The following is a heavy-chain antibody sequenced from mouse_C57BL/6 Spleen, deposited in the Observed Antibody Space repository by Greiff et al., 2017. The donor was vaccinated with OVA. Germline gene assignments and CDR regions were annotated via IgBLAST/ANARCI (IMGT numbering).Heavy chain of an antibody. CDR2: IYPGDGDT. CDR3: ARSTVVPFAY. D-gene: IGHD1-1*01. CDR1: GYAFSSSW. Sequence: QVQLQQSGPELVKPGASVKISCKASGYAFSSSWMNWVKQRPGKGLEWIGRIYPGDGDTNYNGKFKGKATLTADKSSSTAYMQLSSLTSEDSAVYFCARSTVVPFAYWGQGTLVTVSA. J-gene: IGHJ3*01. V-gene: IGHV1-82*01.